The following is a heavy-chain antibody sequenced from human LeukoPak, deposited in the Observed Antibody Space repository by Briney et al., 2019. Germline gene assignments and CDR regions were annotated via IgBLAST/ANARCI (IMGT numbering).Heavy chain of an antibody. V-gene: IGHV4-39*01. CDR3: ARPRNLYYDSSGLSAFDI. J-gene: IGHJ3*02. D-gene: IGHD3-22*01. CDR1: GGSISSSSYY. Sequence: KPSETLSLTCTVSGGSISSSSYYWGWIRQPPGKGLEWIGSIYYSGSTYYTPSLQSRVSIYVYTSKNQFSLKLSSVTAADTAVYYCARPRNLYYDSSGLSAFDIWGQGTMVTVSS. CDR2: IYYSGST.